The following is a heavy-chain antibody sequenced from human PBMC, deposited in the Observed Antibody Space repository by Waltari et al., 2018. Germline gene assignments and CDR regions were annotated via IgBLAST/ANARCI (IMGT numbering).Heavy chain of an antibody. J-gene: IGHJ6*02. CDR2: IIPIFGTA. Sequence: QVQLVQSGAEVKKPGSSVKVSCKASGGTFSSYAISWVRQGPGQGLEWMGRIIPIFGTANYAQKFQGRVTITADKSASTAYMELSSLRSEDTAVYYCAREGSYYTRNYYYGMDVWGQGTTVTVSS. CDR1: GGTFSSYA. D-gene: IGHD3-10*01. V-gene: IGHV1-69*08. CDR3: AREGSYYTRNYYYGMDV.